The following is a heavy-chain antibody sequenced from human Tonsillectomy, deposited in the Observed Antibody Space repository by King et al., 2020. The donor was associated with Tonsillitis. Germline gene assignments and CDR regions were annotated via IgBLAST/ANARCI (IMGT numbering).Heavy chain of an antibody. J-gene: IGHJ4*02. CDR2: MYTNEST. CDR3: ASTTIFGVVSI. V-gene: IGHV4-61*02. D-gene: IGHD3-3*01. CDR1: GGSMSSGSYY. Sequence: VQLQESGPGLVKPSQTLSLTCTVSGGSMSSGSYYWNWIRQPAGKGLEWIGRMYTNESTNYNPSLKSRVTISVHTSKNQFSLKLSSVTAADTAVYYCASTTIFGVVSIWGQGTLVTVSS.